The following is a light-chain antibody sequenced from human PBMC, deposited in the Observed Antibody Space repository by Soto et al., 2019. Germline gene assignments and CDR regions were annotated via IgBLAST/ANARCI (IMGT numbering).Light chain of an antibody. CDR1: NIGSKS. Sequence: SYELTQPPSVSAAPGQTARISCGGNNIGSKSVHWYQQRPGQAPVLVVFDDSERPSGIPERFSGSNSGNTATLTISRVEAGDEADYYCQVWDSSSDHVVFGGGTKVTV. CDR3: QVWDSSSDHVV. V-gene: IGLV3-21*02. J-gene: IGLJ2*01. CDR2: DDS.